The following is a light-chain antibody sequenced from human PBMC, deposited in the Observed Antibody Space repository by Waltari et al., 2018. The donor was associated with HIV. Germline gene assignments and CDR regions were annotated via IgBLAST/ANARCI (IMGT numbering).Light chain of an antibody. J-gene: IGLJ3*02. CDR2: EVS. V-gene: IGLV2-14*01. Sequence: QSALTQPASVSGSPGQSITISCTRTSSDVGVHNYVPWYQQHRGNAPKLMIYEVSNRPSGVSNRFSGSKSGNTASLTISGLQAEDEADYYCSSYTTRNTRVFGGGTTLTVL. CDR1: SSDVGVHNY. CDR3: SSYTTRNTRV.